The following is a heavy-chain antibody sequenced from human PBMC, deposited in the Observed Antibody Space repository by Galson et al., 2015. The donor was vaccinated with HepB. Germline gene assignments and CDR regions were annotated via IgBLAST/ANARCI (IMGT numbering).Heavy chain of an antibody. CDR1: GGSISSGDYY. J-gene: IGHJ3*02. CDR3: ARDYGSGNGAFDI. CDR2: IYYSGST. V-gene: IGHV4-30-4*01. D-gene: IGHD3-10*01. Sequence: LSLTCTVSGGSISSGDYYWSWIRQPPGKGLEWIGYIYYSGSTYYNPSLKSRVTISVDTSKNQFSLKLSSVTAADTAVYYCARDYGSGNGAFDIWGQGTMVTVSS.